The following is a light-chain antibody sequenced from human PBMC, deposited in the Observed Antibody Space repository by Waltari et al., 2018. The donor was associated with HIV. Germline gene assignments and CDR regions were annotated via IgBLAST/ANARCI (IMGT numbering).Light chain of an antibody. Sequence: QAVLTQPASLSASPVASASLTCTLRSGIHVGPYRIYLSLHKPGSPPQYRLRYKSDSDKQQGSGVPSRFSGSKDSSANAGILLISGLQSEDEADYYCMIWHSSAWVFGGGTKLTVL. V-gene: IGLV5-45*01. CDR2: YKSDSDK. CDR1: SGIHVGPYR. CDR3: MIWHSSAWV. J-gene: IGLJ3*02.